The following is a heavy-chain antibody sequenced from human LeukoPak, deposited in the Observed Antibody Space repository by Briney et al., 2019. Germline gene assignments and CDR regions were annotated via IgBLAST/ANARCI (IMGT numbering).Heavy chain of an antibody. D-gene: IGHD6-19*01. CDR1: GYSFTSYW. CDR2: IYPGDSDT. CDR3: ARAGIAVADPFDY. V-gene: IGHV5-51*01. Sequence: GESLKISCKGSGYSFTSYWIGWVRQMPGKGLEWMGIIYPGDSDTRYSPSFQGQVTISADKSTSTAYMELSSLRSEDTAVYYCARAGIAVADPFDYWGQGTLVTVSS. J-gene: IGHJ4*02.